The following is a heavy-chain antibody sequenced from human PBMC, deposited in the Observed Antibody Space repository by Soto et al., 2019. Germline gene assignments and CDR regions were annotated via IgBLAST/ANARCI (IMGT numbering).Heavy chain of an antibody. V-gene: IGHV3-74*01. CDR3: ARVKSGSYAWFDP. J-gene: IGHJ5*02. D-gene: IGHD3-10*01. CDR1: GFIFSTYW. CDR2: INTDGSRT. Sequence: EVQLVESGGGLGQPGGSLRLSCAASGFIFSTYWMHWVRQVPGKGLAWVSRINTDGSRTSYADSVKGRFTISRDNAKNTVYLQMNSLRAEDTAVYFCARVKSGSYAWFDPWGQGTLVTVSS.